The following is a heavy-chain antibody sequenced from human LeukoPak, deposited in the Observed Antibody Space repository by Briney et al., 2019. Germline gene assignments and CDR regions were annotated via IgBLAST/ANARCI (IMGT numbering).Heavy chain of an antibody. Sequence: PGGSLRLSCGVSGFAFSSSTMSWVRQAPGKGLEWVSGISGTDDNTYYADSVKGRFTIFRDNSKDILYLYMSSLRAEDTAMYYCANHPGGSFDYWGQGTLVAVSS. CDR1: GFAFSSST. D-gene: IGHD3-16*01. CDR2: ISGTDDNT. CDR3: ANHPGGSFDY. J-gene: IGHJ4*02. V-gene: IGHV3-23*01.